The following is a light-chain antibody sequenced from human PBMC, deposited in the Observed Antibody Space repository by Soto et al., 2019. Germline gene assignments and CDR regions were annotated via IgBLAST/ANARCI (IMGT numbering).Light chain of an antibody. CDR2: EVT. V-gene: IGLV2-8*01. Sequence: QSVLTQPPSASGSPGQSVTISCTGTSSDVGAYNYVSWYQQHPGKAPKLMIYEVTKRPSGVPDRFSGSKSGNTASLTVSGLRVEEGADYSSSSYADTISVLFGGGTRLPVL. J-gene: IGLJ3*02. CDR3: SSYADTISVL. CDR1: SSDVGAYNY.